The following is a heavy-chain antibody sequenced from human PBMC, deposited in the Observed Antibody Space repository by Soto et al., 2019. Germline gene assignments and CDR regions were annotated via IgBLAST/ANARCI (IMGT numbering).Heavy chain of an antibody. CDR1: GFSLSTSGVG. D-gene: IGHD3-10*01. CDR3: AHRNLYESGRNWFDP. V-gene: IGHV2-5*02. Sequence: QITLKESDPTLVKPTQTLTLTCSFSGFSLSTSGVGVGWLRQPPGKALECLAVIYWDDDKHYSPSLKTRLSITKDTTKNKVVLTMTNMDPVDTATYYCAHRNLYESGRNWFDPWGQGTLVTVSS. J-gene: IGHJ5*02. CDR2: IYWDDDK.